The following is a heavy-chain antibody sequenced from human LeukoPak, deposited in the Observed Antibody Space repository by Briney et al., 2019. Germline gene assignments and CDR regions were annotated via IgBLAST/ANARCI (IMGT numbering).Heavy chain of an antibody. J-gene: IGHJ4*02. CDR3: ARVPMTGYFPYFDY. CDR2: IKQDGSEK. CDR1: GFTFSSYW. Sequence: GGSLRLSCAASGFTFSSYWMSWVRQAPGKGLEWVANIKQDGSEKYYVDSVKGRFTISRDNAKNSLYLQMNSLRAEDTAVYYCARVPMTGYFPYFDYWGQGTLVTVSS. D-gene: IGHD3-9*01. V-gene: IGHV3-7*01.